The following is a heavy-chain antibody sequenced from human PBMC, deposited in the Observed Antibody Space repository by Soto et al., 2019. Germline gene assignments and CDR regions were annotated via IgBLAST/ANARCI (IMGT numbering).Heavy chain of an antibody. CDR1: GYSFALYW. V-gene: IGHV5-51*01. CDR3: ARIIADWYFDL. Sequence: GESLKISCKGSGYSFALYWIGWVRQMPGKDLEWMGIIYPSDSDVRYSPSFQGQVTMSADKSISNVYLQWNSLKASDTAMYYCARIIADWYFDLWGRGTLVTVSS. D-gene: IGHD3-16*02. J-gene: IGHJ2*01. CDR2: IYPSDSDV.